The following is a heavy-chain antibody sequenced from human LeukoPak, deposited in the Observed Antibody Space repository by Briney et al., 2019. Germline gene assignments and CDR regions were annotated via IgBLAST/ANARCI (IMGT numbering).Heavy chain of an antibody. D-gene: IGHD3-3*01. CDR3: ATYPRITIFGVVTIFDY. CDR1: RYTLTELS. J-gene: IGHJ4*02. Sequence: GASVTVSCKVSRYTLTELSTHWVRQAPGKGLEWMGGFDPEDGETIYAQKFQGRVTMAEDTSTDTAYMELSSLRSEDTAVYYCATYPRITIFGVVTIFDYWGQGTLVTVSS. CDR2: FDPEDGET. V-gene: IGHV1-24*01.